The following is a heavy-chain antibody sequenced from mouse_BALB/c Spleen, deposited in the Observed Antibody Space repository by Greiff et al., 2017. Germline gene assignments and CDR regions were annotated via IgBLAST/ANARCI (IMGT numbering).Heavy chain of an antibody. CDR2: ISDGGSYT. CDR1: GFTFSDYY. V-gene: IGHV5-4*02. CDR3: ARNYYGYGAWFAY. J-gene: IGHJ3*01. Sequence: EVKLVESGGGLVKPGGSLKLSCAASGFTFSDYYMYWVRQTPEKRLEWVATISDGGSYTYYPDSVKGRFTISRDNAKNNLYLQMSSLKSEDTAMYYCARNYYGYGAWFAYWGQGTLVT. D-gene: IGHD2-2*01.